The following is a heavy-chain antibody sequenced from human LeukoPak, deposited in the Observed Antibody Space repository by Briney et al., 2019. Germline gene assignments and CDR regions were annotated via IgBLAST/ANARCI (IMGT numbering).Heavy chain of an antibody. D-gene: IGHD3-22*01. CDR3: AVMHRYYDGSGYWVQ. CDR1: GFTFGSYA. CDR2: ISTSGGTA. V-gene: IGHV3-23*01. J-gene: IGHJ4*02. Sequence: GGSLTLSCAASGFTFGSYAMSWVRQARGKGLEWVSGISTSGGTASYAESVKGPFTVSRDNPRNTLYMEMSSLRDEDTDVYYCAVMHRYYDGSGYWVQWGQGTLVTVSS.